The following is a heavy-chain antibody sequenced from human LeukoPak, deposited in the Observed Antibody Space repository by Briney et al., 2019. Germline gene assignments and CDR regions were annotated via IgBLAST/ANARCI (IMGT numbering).Heavy chain of an antibody. Sequence: GSLRLSCAASGFTFSSYTMSWVRQAPGKGLEWVSGVSGSGGNIHYADSVKGRFTISRDNSKNTLYLQMNSLRAEDTAVYYCAASLSNIVVVPATKGPFGYWGQGALVTVSS. D-gene: IGHD2-2*01. V-gene: IGHV3-23*01. CDR2: VSGSGGNI. CDR3: AASLSNIVVVPATKGPFGY. J-gene: IGHJ4*02. CDR1: GFTFSSYT.